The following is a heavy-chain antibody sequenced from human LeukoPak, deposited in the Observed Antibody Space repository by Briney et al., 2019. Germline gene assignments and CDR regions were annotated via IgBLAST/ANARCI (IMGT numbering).Heavy chain of an antibody. CDR1: GGSISSYY. V-gene: IGHV4-59*01. CDR2: IYYSGST. D-gene: IGHD2-8*01. CDR3: ARVMYGEYAFDI. J-gene: IGHJ3*02. Sequence: SETLSLTCTVSGGSISSYYWSWIRQPPGKGLEWIGYIYYSGSTNYNPSLKSRVTISVDTSKNQFSLKLSSVTAADTAVCYCARVMYGEYAFDIWGQGTMVTVSS.